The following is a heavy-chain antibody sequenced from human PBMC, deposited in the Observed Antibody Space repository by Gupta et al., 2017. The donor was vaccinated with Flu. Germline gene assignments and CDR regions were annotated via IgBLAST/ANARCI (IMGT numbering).Heavy chain of an antibody. CDR2: ITDDGGKT. Sequence: EVQLLEGGGELVQPGWSLRLSGVVSGFTFTKYAMGWVRQAPGKGLDWVSAITDDGGKTFYGDSVKGRFTISRDNSKNMLYLQMNSLRDEDTAIYYCAADTRGYSFEYWGQGTLVTVSS. V-gene: IGHV3-23*01. J-gene: IGHJ4*02. CDR1: GFTFTKYA. CDR3: AADTRGYSFEY. D-gene: IGHD2-15*01.